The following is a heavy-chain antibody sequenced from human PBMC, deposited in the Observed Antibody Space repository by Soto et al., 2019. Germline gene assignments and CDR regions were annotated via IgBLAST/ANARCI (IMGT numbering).Heavy chain of an antibody. Sequence: GGSLRLSCAASGFAFSTYNMNWVRQDPGKGLEWISYISSSSDTIYYADSVKGRFTISRDNAENSLFLHMNSLRDEDTAIYYCARSRTLSGSTRFDSWGQGTLVTVSS. CDR2: ISSSSDTI. V-gene: IGHV3-48*02. CDR1: GFAFSTYN. D-gene: IGHD1-7*01. J-gene: IGHJ5*01. CDR3: ARSRTLSGSTRFDS.